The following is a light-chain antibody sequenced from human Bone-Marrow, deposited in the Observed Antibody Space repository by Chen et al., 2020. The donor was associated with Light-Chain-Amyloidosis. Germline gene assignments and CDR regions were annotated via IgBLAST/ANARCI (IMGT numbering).Light chain of an antibody. CDR1: DLPTKY. CDR2: RDT. CDR3: QSADSSGTYEVI. J-gene: IGLJ2*01. V-gene: IGLV3-25*03. Sequence: SHELTQPPPVSVSPGHTATITRSGDDLPTKYAYWYQQKPGQAPVLVIHRDTERPSGISERFSGSSSGTTATLTISGVQAEDEADYHCQSADSSGTYEVIFGGGTKLTVL.